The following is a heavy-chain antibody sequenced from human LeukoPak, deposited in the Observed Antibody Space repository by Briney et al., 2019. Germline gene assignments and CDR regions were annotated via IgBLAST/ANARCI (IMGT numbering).Heavy chain of an antibody. V-gene: IGHV3-43D*03. CDR1: GFTFDDYG. CDR3: AKGDGLYYYYYYMDV. J-gene: IGHJ6*03. CDR2: ISWDGGST. Sequence: GGSLRLSCAASGFTFDDYGMSWVRQAPGKGLEWVSLISWDGGSTYYADSVKGRFTISRDNSKNSLYLQMNSLRAEDTALYYCAKGDGLYYYYYYMDVWGKGTTVTVSS.